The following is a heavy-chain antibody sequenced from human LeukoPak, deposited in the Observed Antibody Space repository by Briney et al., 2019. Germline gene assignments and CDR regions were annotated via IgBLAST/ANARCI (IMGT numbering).Heavy chain of an antibody. CDR3: ARSDIVATRGDY. J-gene: IGHJ4*02. D-gene: IGHD5-12*01. CDR2: IYSGGST. Sequence: GGSLRLSCAASGFTVSSNYMSWVRQAPGKGLEWVSVIYSGGSTYYADSVKGRFTISRDNSKNTLYLQMNSLRAEDTAVYYCARSDIVATRGDYWGQGTLVTVSS. CDR1: GFTVSSNY. V-gene: IGHV3-66*01.